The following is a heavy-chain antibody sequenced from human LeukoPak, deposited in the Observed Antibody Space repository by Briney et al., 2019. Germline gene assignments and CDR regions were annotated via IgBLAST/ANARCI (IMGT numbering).Heavy chain of an antibody. J-gene: IGHJ6*04. D-gene: IGHD2/OR15-2a*01. CDR2: IYYSGRYYSGST. V-gene: IGHV4-59*01. Sequence: SETLSLTCSVSGGSIKNYYWSWIRQPPGKGLEWIGYIYYSGRYYSGSTNYNPSLKSRVTISVDTSKNQFSLNLTSVTAADTAVYYCARGSIGFWSVWGKGTTVTVSS. CDR1: GGSIKNYY. CDR3: ARGSIGFWSV.